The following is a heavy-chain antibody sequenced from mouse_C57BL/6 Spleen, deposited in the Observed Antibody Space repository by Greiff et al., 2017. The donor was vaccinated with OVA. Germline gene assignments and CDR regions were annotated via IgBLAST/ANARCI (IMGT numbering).Heavy chain of an antibody. CDR1: GYSITSGYD. J-gene: IGHJ3*01. CDR3: ARDRDYGSSIFAY. D-gene: IGHD1-1*01. V-gene: IGHV3-1*01. CDR2: ISYSGST. Sequence: EVQGVESGPGMVKPSQSLSLTCTVTGYSITSGYDWHWIRHFPGNKLEWMGYISYSGSTNYNPSLKSRISITHDTSKNHFFLKLNSVTTEDTATYYCARDRDYGSSIFAYWGQGTLVTVSA.